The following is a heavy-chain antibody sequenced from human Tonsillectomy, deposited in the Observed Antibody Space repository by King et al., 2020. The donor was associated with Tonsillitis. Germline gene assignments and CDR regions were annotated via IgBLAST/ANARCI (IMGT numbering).Heavy chain of an antibody. CDR2: INPNSGGT. D-gene: IGHD6-19*01. Sequence: QLVQSGAEVKKPGASVKVSCKASGYTFTGYYMHWVRQAPGQGLEWMGWINPNSGGTNYAQKFQGWVTMTRDTSISTAYMELSRLRSDDQAVYYCERDNILKHSSGWYQIPYFLFDIWGQGTMVTVSS. V-gene: IGHV1-2*04. CDR3: ERDNILKHSSGWYQIPYFLFDI. CDR1: GYTFTGYY. J-gene: IGHJ3*02.